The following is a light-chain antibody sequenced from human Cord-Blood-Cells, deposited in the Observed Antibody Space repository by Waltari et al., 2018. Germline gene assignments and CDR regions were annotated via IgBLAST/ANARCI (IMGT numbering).Light chain of an antibody. V-gene: IGLV3-19*01. CDR1: SLRSYY. J-gene: IGLJ2*01. Sequence: SSELTQDPAVSVALGQTVRITCQGDSLRSYYASWYQQKPGQAPGLVIYGKNNRPSGIPDRFSGSSSGNTASLTITGAQAEDEAYYYCNSRDSSGNHVVFGGGTKLTVL. CDR2: GKN. CDR3: NSRDSSGNHVV.